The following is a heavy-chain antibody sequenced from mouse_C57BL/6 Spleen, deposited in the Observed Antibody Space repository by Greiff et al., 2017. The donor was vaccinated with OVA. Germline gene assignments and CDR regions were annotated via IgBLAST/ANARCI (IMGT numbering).Heavy chain of an antibody. CDR1: GYAFSSSW. V-gene: IGHV1-82*01. J-gene: IGHJ1*03. CDR3: ARKGDYGSSHWYFDG. D-gene: IGHD1-1*01. CDR2: IYPGDGDT. Sequence: VQLQQSGPELVKPGASVKISCKASGYAFSSSWMNWVKQRPGKGLEWIGRIYPGDGDTNYNGKFKGKATLTADKSSSTAYMQLSSLTSEDSAVYFCARKGDYGSSHWYFDGWGTGTTVTVSA.